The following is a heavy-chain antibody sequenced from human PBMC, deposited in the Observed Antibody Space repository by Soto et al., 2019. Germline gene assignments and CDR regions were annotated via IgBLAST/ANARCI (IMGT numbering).Heavy chain of an antibody. V-gene: IGHV3-48*03. CDR1: GFTFSSYE. CDR3: AALATGFGY. J-gene: IGHJ4*02. Sequence: HLGGSLRLSCAASGFTFSSYEMNWVRQAPGKGLEWVSYISSSGSTIYYADSVKGRFTISRDNAKNSLYLQMNSLRAEDTAVYYCAALATGFGYWGQGTLVTVSS. CDR2: ISSSGSTI. D-gene: IGHD3-10*01.